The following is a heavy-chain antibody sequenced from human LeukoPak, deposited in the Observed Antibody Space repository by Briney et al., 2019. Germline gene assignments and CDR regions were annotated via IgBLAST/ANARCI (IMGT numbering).Heavy chain of an antibody. CDR1: GFTFSNYA. Sequence: GGSLLLSCAASGFTFSNYAMNGVRPAPGKGLEWVSAISDSAVSTYYADSVKGRFTISRDNSKNTLYLQMNSLRAEDTAVYYCARVDCSTTNCHRGSFDYWGQGTLSPSLQ. J-gene: IGHJ4*02. CDR3: ARVDCSTTNCHRGSFDY. CDR2: ISDSAVST. V-gene: IGHV3-23*01. D-gene: IGHD2-2*01.